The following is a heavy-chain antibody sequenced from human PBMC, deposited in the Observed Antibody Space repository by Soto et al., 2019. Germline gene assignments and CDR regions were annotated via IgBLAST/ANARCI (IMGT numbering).Heavy chain of an antibody. CDR1: VFSVDTTYC. CDR2: INPNSGDT. J-gene: IGHJ4*01. Sequence: ASVKVSCKASVFSVDTTYCIHWVRRAPGQGLEWMGSINPNSGDTNYAQNFQGRVTMTRDTSISTAYMEVSSLTSDDTAVYYCGSPRSGPSPDVGHWGHGTVVTVSS. CDR3: GSPRSGPSPDVGH. V-gene: IGHV1-2*02. D-gene: IGHD2-15*01.